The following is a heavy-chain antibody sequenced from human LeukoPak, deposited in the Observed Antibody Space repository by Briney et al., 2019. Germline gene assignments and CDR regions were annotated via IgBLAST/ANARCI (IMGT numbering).Heavy chain of an antibody. CDR2: ISYDGSNK. CDR3: ATNTAMDYYFDY. V-gene: IGHV3-30*03. CDR1: GFTFSSYG. D-gene: IGHD5-18*01. J-gene: IGHJ4*02. Sequence: GGSLRLSCAASGFTFSSYGMHWVRQAPGKGLERVAVISYDGSNKYYADSVKGRFTISRDNSKNTLYLQMNSLRAEDTAVYYCATNTAMDYYFDYWGQGTLVTVSS.